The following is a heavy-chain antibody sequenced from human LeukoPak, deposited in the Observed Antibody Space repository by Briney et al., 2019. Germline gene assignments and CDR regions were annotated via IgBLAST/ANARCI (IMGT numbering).Heavy chain of an antibody. CDR2: INPNSGGT. Sequence: ASVKVSCKASGYTFTGYYMHWVRQAPGQGLKWMGWINPNSGGTNYAQKFQGRVTMTRDTSISTAYMELSRLRSDDTAVYYCAKTMVRGTAGAFDIWGQGTMVTVS. V-gene: IGHV1-2*02. CDR1: GYTFTGYY. D-gene: IGHD3-10*01. J-gene: IGHJ3*02. CDR3: AKTMVRGTAGAFDI.